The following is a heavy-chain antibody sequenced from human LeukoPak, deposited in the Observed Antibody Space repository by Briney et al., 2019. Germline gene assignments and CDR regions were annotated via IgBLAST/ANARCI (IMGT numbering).Heavy chain of an antibody. CDR1: GGSISSGSYY. CDR3: ARVGDFWSGYYWLDP. V-gene: IGHV4-61*02. CDR2: IYTSGST. Sequence: SETLSLTCTVSGGSISSGSYYWSWIRQPAGKGLEWIGRIYTSGSTNYNPSLKSRVTISVDTSKNQFSLKLSSVTAADTAVYYCARVGDFWSGYYWLDPWGQGTLVTVSS. J-gene: IGHJ5*02. D-gene: IGHD3-3*01.